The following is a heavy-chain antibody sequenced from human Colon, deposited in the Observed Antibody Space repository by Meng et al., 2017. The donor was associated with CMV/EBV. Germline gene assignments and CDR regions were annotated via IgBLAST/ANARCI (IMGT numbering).Heavy chain of an antibody. CDR1: GYTFTGYY. D-gene: IGHD3-22*01. CDR2: INPNSGGT. V-gene: IGHV1-2*02. CDR3: ATVSSGYYLYFQH. J-gene: IGHJ1*01. Sequence: QGRLVQAGAEVKKPGAAVKVSCKASGYTFTGYYMHWVRQAPGQGLEWMGWINPNSGGTNYAQKFQGRVTMTRDTSISTAYMELSRLRSDDTAVYYCATVSSGYYLYFQHWGQGTLVTVSS.